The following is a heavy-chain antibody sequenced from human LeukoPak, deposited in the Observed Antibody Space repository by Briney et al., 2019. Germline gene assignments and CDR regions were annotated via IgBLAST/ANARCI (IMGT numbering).Heavy chain of an antibody. Sequence: TGGSLRLSCAASGFTFSSYAMSWVRQAPGKGLEWVSAISGSGGSTYYADSVKGRFTISRDNSKNTLYLQMNSLRAEDTAVYYCAREVGSGSYYKSYFDYWGQGTLVTVSS. D-gene: IGHD3-10*01. CDR2: ISGSGGST. CDR3: AREVGSGSYYKSYFDY. J-gene: IGHJ4*02. CDR1: GFTFSSYA. V-gene: IGHV3-23*01.